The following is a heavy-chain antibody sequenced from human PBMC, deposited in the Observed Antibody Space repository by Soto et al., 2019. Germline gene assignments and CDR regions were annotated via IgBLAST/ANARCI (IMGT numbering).Heavy chain of an antibody. J-gene: IGHJ1*01. CDR1: GGTFSSYA. D-gene: IGHD2-15*01. CDR2: IIPIFGTA. CDR3: ARDLDGYCSGGSCHSALVY. V-gene: IGHV1-69*13. Sequence: VKVSCKASGGTFSSYAISWVRQAPGQGLEWMGGIIPIFGTANYAQKFQGRVTITADESTSTAYMELSSLRSEDTAVYYCARDLDGYCSGGSCHSALVYWGQGTPVTVSS.